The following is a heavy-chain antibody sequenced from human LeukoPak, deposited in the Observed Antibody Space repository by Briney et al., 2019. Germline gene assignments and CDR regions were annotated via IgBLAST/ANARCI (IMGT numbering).Heavy chain of an antibody. D-gene: IGHD3-10*01. Sequence: SQTLSLTCTVSGGSISSGDDYWSWIRQRPGKGLEWIGYIYYSGSTYYNPSLKRRATISVDTSKNQFSLKLTSVTAADTALYYCARDRDYYGSGSSGYFDYWGQGTLVTVSS. CDR3: ARDRDYYGSGSSGYFDY. V-gene: IGHV4-31*03. J-gene: IGHJ4*02. CDR2: IYYSGST. CDR1: GGSISSGDDY.